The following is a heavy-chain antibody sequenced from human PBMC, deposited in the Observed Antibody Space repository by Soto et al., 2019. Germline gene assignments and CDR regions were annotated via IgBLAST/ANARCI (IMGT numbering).Heavy chain of an antibody. CDR1: GYTFTSYG. J-gene: IGHJ6*02. V-gene: IGHV1-18*04. Sequence: ASVKVSCKASGYTFTSYGISWVRQASGQGLEWMGWISAYNGNTNYAQKLQGRVTMTTDTSTSTAYMELRSLRSDDTAVYYCARDHMVRGTGWYYYYGMDVWGQGTTVTVSS. CDR2: ISAYNGNT. D-gene: IGHD3-10*01. CDR3: ARDHMVRGTGWYYYYGMDV.